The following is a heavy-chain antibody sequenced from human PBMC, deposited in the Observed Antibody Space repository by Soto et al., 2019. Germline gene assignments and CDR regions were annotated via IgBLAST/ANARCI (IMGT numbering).Heavy chain of an antibody. Sequence: EVQLVESGGGLVQPGRSLRLSCAASGFTFDDYAMHWVRQAPGKGLEWVSGISWNSGSISYADSVKGRFTISRDNAKNALYQQMNSLRAEDTALYYCAKDIYFTMVRGGRVDYWGQGTLVTVSS. V-gene: IGHV3-9*01. J-gene: IGHJ4*02. CDR3: AKDIYFTMVRGGRVDY. D-gene: IGHD3-10*01. CDR1: GFTFDDYA. CDR2: ISWNSGSI.